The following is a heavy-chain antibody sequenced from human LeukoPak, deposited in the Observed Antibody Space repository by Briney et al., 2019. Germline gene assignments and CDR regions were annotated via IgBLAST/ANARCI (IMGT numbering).Heavy chain of an antibody. J-gene: IGHJ4*02. CDR2: IYHSGST. V-gene: IGHV4-30-2*01. Sequence: SETLSLTCAVSGGSISSGGYSWSWIRQPPGKGLEWIGYIYHSGSTYYNPSLKSRVTISVDRSKNQFSLKLSSVTAADTAVYYCARGHHNWNYFDYWGQGTLVTVSS. CDR1: GGSISSGGYS. D-gene: IGHD1-1*01. CDR3: ARGHHNWNYFDY.